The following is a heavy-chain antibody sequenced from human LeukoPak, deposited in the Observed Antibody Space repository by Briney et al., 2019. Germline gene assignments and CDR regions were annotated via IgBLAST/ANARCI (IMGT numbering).Heavy chain of an antibody. CDR1: GYPFTGHY. J-gene: IGHJ4*02. CDR2: INPNSGGT. V-gene: IGHV1-2*02. CDR3: AVWKGYHDFWSGPFDY. Sequence: ASVKVSCKPSGYPFTGHYIHWVRQAPGQGLEWMGWINPNSGGTSYAQKFQGRVTMTTDTSVSTGYMEISSLRSDDTAVYYCAVWKGYHDFWSGPFDYWGQGTRISVSS. D-gene: IGHD3-3*01.